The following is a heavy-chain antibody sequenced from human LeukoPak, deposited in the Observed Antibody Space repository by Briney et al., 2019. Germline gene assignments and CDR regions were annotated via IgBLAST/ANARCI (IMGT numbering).Heavy chain of an antibody. J-gene: IGHJ6*02. CDR2: ISYDGNNK. CDR1: GFTFSSCG. V-gene: IGHV3-30*03. Sequence: GGSLRLSCAASGFTFSSCGMHWVRQAPGKGLEWVAVISYDGNNKYYADSVKGRFTISRDNSKNTLYLQMNSLRAEDTAVYYCAREKVYCSGGSCYYYHGMDVWGQGTTVTVSS. CDR3: AREKVYCSGGSCYYYHGMDV. D-gene: IGHD2-15*01.